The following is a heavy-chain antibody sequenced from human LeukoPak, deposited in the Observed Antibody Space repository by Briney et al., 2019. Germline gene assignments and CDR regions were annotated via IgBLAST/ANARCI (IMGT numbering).Heavy chain of an antibody. J-gene: IGHJ4*01. CDR1: EFNFFSYG. CDR2: IFTDGSTT. Sequence: GGSLRLSCVASEFNFFSYGMQWVRQAPGKGLVWVSRIFTDGSTTSYADSVKGRFTISRDNAKNTLYLQMNSLRAEDTAVYYCARELPRKVTLDYRGQGTLVTVSP. D-gene: IGHD2-21*02. V-gene: IGHV3-74*01. CDR3: ARELPRKVTLDY.